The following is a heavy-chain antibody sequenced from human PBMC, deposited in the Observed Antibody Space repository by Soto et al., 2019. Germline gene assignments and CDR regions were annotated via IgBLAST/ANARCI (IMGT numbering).Heavy chain of an antibody. CDR2: IKSKTDGGTT. V-gene: IGHV3-15*01. D-gene: IGHD5-18*01. CDR1: GFTFSNAW. J-gene: IGHJ4*02. Sequence: GGSLRLSCAASGFTFSNAWMSWVRQAPGKGLEWVGRIKSKTDGGTTDYAAPVKGRFTISRDDSKNTLYLQMNSLKTEDTAVYYCTTDLYSYGLLRFDYWGQGTLVTVS. CDR3: TTDLYSYGLLRFDY.